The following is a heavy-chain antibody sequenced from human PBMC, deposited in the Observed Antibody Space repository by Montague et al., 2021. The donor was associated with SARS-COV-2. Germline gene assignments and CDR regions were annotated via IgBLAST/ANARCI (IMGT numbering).Heavy chain of an antibody. J-gene: IGHJ6*02. CDR1: GGSISSSSYY. CDR3: ARAGGQRLVRGSCMDV. D-gene: IGHD6-13*01. CDR2: IYYSGST. V-gene: IGHV4-39*07. Sequence: SETLSLTCTVSGGSISSSSYYWGWIRQPPGKGLEWIGCIYYSGSTYYNPSLKSRVTISVDTSKNQFSLKLSSVTAADTAVYYCARAGGQRLVRGSCMDVWGQGTTVTVSS.